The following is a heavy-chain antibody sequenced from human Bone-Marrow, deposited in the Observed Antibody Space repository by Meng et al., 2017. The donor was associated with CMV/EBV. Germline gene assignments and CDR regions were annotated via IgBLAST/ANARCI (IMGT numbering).Heavy chain of an antibody. V-gene: IGHV4-39*07. J-gene: IGHJ5*02. CDR1: GGSISSSSYY. CDR2: IYYSGST. CDR3: ARETTPYNWFDP. Sequence: GSLRLSCTVSGGSISSSSYYWGWIRQPPGKGLEWIGSIYYSGSTYYNPSLKSRVTISVDTSKNQFSLKLSSVTAADTAVYYCARETTPYNWFDPWGQGTLVPVSS. D-gene: IGHD1-7*01.